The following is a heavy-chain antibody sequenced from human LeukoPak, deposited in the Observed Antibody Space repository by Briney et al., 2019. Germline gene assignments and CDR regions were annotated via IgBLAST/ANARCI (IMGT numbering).Heavy chain of an antibody. V-gene: IGHV3-30*02. J-gene: IGHJ6*03. CDR2: IWYGGSNK. D-gene: IGHD2-2*02. Sequence: PGGSLRLSCAASGFTFSSYGMHWVRQAPGKGLEWVAVIWYGGSNKYYADSVKGRFTISRDNSKNTLYLQMNSLRAEDTAVYYCAKDGARYCSSTSCYSYMDVWGKGTTVTAS. CDR1: GFTFSSYG. CDR3: AKDGARYCSSTSCYSYMDV.